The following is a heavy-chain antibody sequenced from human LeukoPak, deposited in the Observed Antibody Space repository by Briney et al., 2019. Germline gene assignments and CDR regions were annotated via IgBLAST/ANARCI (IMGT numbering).Heavy chain of an antibody. CDR3: AKGPPYSGMDV. CDR2: ISGRGSST. Sequence: PGGSLRLSCAASGFTFSNYAMTWGRQAPGQGLEWVSSISGRGSSTYYADSVKGRFTISRDNSKNTLYLQMNSLRAEDTAEYYCAKGPPYSGMDVWGQGTKVTVSS. V-gene: IGHV3-23*01. D-gene: IGHD3-16*01. J-gene: IGHJ6*02. CDR1: GFTFSNYA.